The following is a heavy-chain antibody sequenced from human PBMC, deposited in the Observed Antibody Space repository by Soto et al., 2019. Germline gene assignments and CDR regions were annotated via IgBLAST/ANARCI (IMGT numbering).Heavy chain of an antibody. V-gene: IGHV3-33*01. CDR3: ARGREWELLNPLDY. Sequence: GGSLRLSCAASGFTFRSYGMHWVRQAPGKGLEWVAVIWYDGSNKYYGDSVKGRFTISRDNSKNTLYLQMNSLRAEDTAVYYCARGREWELLNPLDYWGQGTLVTVSS. CDR1: GFTFRSYG. CDR2: IWYDGSNK. J-gene: IGHJ4*02. D-gene: IGHD1-26*01.